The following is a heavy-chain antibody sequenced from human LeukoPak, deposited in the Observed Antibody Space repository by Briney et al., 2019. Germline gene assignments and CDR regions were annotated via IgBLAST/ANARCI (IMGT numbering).Heavy chain of an antibody. Sequence: GASVNVSCKTSGYSFNTYGITWVRQAPGQGLEWMGWISGHSGDTQYARKFQGRVTLTTDSSTTTAYMELRALKSDDTAVYYCLRDASGWFLGVQEFHFWGQGTLVIVS. CDR3: LRDASGWFLGVQEFHF. CDR2: ISGHSGDT. D-gene: IGHD6-19*01. CDR1: GYSFNTYG. V-gene: IGHV1-18*01. J-gene: IGHJ4*02.